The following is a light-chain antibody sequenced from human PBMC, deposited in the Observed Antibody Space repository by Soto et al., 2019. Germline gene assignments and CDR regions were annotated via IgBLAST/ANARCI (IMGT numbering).Light chain of an antibody. CDR1: QSISSY. V-gene: IGKV1-39*01. Sequence: DIQMTHSPSSLSASVGDRVTITFRASQSISSYLNWYQQKPGKAPKLLIYPASSLQSGVPSRFSGGGSGTDFTLTISSLQPEDFATYYCQQSYSTPITFGQGTRLEIK. CDR3: QQSYSTPIT. J-gene: IGKJ5*01. CDR2: PAS.